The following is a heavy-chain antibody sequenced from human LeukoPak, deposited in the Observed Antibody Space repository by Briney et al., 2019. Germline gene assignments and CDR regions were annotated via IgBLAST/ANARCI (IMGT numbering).Heavy chain of an antibody. CDR1: GGSISSSSYS. D-gene: IGHD5-18*01. CDR3: AREVGDSYGRGGFDY. CDR2: IYYSGST. Sequence: PSETLSLTCTVSGGSISSSSYSWGWIRQSPGKGLEWIGSIYYSGSTYYNPSLKSRVTISVDTSKNQFSLKLSSVTAADTAVYYCAREVGDSYGRGGFDYWGQGTLVTVSS. J-gene: IGHJ4*02. V-gene: IGHV4-39*07.